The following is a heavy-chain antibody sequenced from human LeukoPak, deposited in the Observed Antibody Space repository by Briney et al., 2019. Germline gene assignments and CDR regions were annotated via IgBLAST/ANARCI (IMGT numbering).Heavy chain of an antibody. CDR2: ISAYNGNT. J-gene: IGHJ4*02. D-gene: IGHD3-3*01. V-gene: IGHV1-18*01. Sequence: ASVKVSCKASGYTFTSYGISWVRQAPGQGLEWMGWISAYNGNTNYAQKLQGRVTMTTDTSTSTAYMELRSLRSDDTAVYYCARADFVESNRYYFDYWGQGTLVTVSS. CDR1: GYTFTSYG. CDR3: ARADFVESNRYYFDY.